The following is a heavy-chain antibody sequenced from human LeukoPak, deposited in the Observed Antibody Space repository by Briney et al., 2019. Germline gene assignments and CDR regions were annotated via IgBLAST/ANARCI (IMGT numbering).Heavy chain of an antibody. CDR3: AREGPIVGATHLVDY. D-gene: IGHD1-26*01. CDR2: INPNSGGT. CDR1: GYTFTDYY. Sequence: ASVKVSCKASGYTFTDYYMHWVRQAPGQGLEWMGWINPNSGGTNYAQKFQGRVTMTRDTSISTAYMELSRLRSDDTAVYYRAREGPIVGATHLVDYWGQGTLVTVSS. V-gene: IGHV1-2*02. J-gene: IGHJ4*02.